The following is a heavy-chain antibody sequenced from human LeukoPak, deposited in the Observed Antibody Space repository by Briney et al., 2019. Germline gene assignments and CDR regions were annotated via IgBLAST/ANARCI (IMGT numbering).Heavy chain of an antibody. CDR2: INPNSGGT. CDR1: GYTFTDHY. CDR3: ARSPSGWYGDY. D-gene: IGHD6-19*01. Sequence: ASVKVSCKASGYTFTDHYMHLVRQAPGQGLEWMGRINPNSGGTSSARKFQGRVTVTRDTSISTVYMELSRLTSDDTAVYFCARSPSGWYGDYWGQGTLVTVSS. V-gene: IGHV1-2*06. J-gene: IGHJ4*02.